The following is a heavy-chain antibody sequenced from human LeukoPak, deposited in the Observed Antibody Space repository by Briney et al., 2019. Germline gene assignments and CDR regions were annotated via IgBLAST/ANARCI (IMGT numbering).Heavy chain of an antibody. Sequence: ASVKVSCKASGYTFTSYGISGVRQAPGQGLEWMGWISAYNGNTNYAQKLQGRVTMTTDTSTSTAYMELRSLRSDDTAVYYCARAPRITMIVVVTDRGFDYWGQGTLVPVPS. J-gene: IGHJ4*02. CDR2: ISAYNGNT. CDR1: GYTFTSYG. CDR3: ARAPRITMIVVVTDRGFDY. D-gene: IGHD3-22*01. V-gene: IGHV1-18*01.